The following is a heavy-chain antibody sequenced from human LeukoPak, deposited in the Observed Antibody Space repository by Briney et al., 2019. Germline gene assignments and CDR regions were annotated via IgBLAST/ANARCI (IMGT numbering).Heavy chain of an antibody. CDR3: AKVIGSDDYGDYEGPDY. J-gene: IGHJ4*02. Sequence: GGSLRLSCAASGFTFSSYAMSWVRQAPGKGLEWVSAISGSGGSTYYADSVKGRFTISRDNSKNTLYLQMNSLRAEDTAVYYCAKVIGSDDYGDYEGPDYWGQGTLVTVSS. D-gene: IGHD4-17*01. V-gene: IGHV3-23*01. CDR2: ISGSGGST. CDR1: GFTFSSYA.